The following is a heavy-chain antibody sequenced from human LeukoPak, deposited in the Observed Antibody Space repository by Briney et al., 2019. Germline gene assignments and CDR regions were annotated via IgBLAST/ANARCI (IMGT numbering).Heavy chain of an antibody. Sequence: SETLSLTRTVSGGSISSGGYYWSWIRQHPGKGLEWIGYIYYSGSTYYNPSLKSRVTISVDTSKNQFSLKLSSVTAADTAVYYCARATSSSGYAGAPSWFDPWGQGTLVTVSS. V-gene: IGHV4-31*03. CDR2: IYYSGST. CDR1: GGSISSGGYY. CDR3: ARATSSSGYAGAPSWFDP. D-gene: IGHD3-22*01. J-gene: IGHJ5*02.